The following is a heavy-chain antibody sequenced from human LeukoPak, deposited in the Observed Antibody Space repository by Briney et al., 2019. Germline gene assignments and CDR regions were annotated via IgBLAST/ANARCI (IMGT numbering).Heavy chain of an antibody. D-gene: IGHD4-11*01. Sequence: TLSLTCAVSGGSISSGGYSWSRIRQPPGKGLEWIGYIHHSGRTYYNPPLKSQDTISVDRSKSQCAVKLGSATAADTAVYYCARGMTTGIYNLFDLWGQGTLLTVST. CDR2: IHHSGRT. V-gene: IGHV4-30-2*01. CDR3: ARGMTTGIYNLFDL. CDR1: GGSISSGGYS. J-gene: IGHJ5*02.